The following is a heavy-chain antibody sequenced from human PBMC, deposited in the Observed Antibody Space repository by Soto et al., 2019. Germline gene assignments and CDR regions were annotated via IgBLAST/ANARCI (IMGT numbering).Heavy chain of an antibody. CDR1: GYTFTSYA. J-gene: IGHJ6*02. CDR3: ARGEKVSDYYGMDV. CDR2: INAGNGNT. Sequence: QVQLVQSGAEVKKPGASVKVSCKASGYTFTSYAMHWVRQAPGQRLEWMGWINAGNGNTKYSQKFQGRVTITRDTSASTADMELSSLRSEDTAVYYCARGEKVSDYYGMDVWGQGTTVTVSS. D-gene: IGHD1-20*01. V-gene: IGHV1-3*01.